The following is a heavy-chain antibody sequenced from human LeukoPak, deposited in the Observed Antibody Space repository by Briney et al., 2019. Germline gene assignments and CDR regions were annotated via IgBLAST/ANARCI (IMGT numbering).Heavy chain of an antibody. CDR3: ARIDRSSSWFSGFDI. Sequence: GESLKISCQGSGYTFTNYWIDWVRQMPGKGLEWMGVIYPADSDTTYSPSFQGQVTISADKSVSTAYLQWTSLKAPDTAMYYCARIDRSSSWFSGFDIWGQGTMVTVSS. D-gene: IGHD3-10*01. J-gene: IGHJ3*02. V-gene: IGHV5-51*01. CDR2: IYPADSDT. CDR1: GYTFTNYW.